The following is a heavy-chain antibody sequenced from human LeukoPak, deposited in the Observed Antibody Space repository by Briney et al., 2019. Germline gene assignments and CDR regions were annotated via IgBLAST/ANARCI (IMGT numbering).Heavy chain of an antibody. CDR2: ISGGGGTT. CDR3: ARSIYASGSFYTFDI. Sequence: PGGSLRLSCAAYGFTFSSYAMNWVRQAPGKGLEWVSAISGGGGTTYYADSVKGRFTISRDNSKNTLFLQMNTLRAEDTAVYYCARSIYASGSFYTFDIWGQGTKVTVSS. CDR1: GFTFSSYA. D-gene: IGHD3-10*01. J-gene: IGHJ3*02. V-gene: IGHV3-23*01.